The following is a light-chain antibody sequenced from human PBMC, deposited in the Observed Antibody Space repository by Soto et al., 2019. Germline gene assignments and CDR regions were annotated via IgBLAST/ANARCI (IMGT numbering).Light chain of an antibody. CDR3: QQYDIIPPT. CDR2: WAS. CDR1: HSVLYSSNNKNY. J-gene: IGKJ1*01. V-gene: IGKV4-1*01. Sequence: IVMMQTSDALVSFLKERATINCKSSHSVLYSSNNKNYLAWYQQRPGQPPKLLIYWASTRESGVPDRFSGSGSGTDFTLTISSLQAEDVAVYYCQQYDIIPPTFGQGTNLDIK.